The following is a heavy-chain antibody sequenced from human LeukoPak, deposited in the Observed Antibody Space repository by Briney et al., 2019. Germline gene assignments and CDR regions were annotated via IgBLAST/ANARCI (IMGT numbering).Heavy chain of an antibody. CDR1: GFTFSSYS. J-gene: IGHJ4*02. CDR3: ARDKAAWYSSSWYYFDQ. CDR2: ISSISYTI. Sequence: GSLRLSCAASGFTFSSYSMSWVRQAPGKGLEWISYISSISYTIYYADSVKGRFSISRDNAKKSLYLQMNSLRAEDTAIYYCARDKAAWYSSSWYYFDQWGQGTLVTVSS. D-gene: IGHD6-13*01. V-gene: IGHV3-48*04.